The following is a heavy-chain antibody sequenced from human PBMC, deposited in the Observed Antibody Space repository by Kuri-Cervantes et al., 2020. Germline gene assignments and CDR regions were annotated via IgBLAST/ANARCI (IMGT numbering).Heavy chain of an antibody. D-gene: IGHD6-19*01. CDR2: IRSKAYGGTT. Sequence: GGSLRLSCAASGFTFSSYAMTWVRQAPGKGLEWVGFIRSKAYGGTTEYAASVKGRFTISRDDSKSIAYLQMNSPKTEDTAVYYCTRDSSGWFDYFDYWGQGTLVTVSS. CDR1: GFTFSSYA. V-gene: IGHV3-49*04. J-gene: IGHJ4*02. CDR3: TRDSSGWFDYFDY.